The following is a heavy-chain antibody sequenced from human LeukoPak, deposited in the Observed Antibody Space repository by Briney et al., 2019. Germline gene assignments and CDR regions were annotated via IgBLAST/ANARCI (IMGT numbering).Heavy chain of an antibody. CDR3: ARYSSVANYFDY. D-gene: IGHD3-22*01. V-gene: IGHV4-59*08. CDR1: GGSISSYY. J-gene: IGHJ4*02. Sequence: SETLSLTCTVSGGSISSYYWSWIRQPPGKGLEWIGYIYYSGSTNYNPSLKSRVTISVDTSKNQFSLKLSSVTAADAAVYYCARYSSVANYFDYWGQGTLVTVSS. CDR2: IYYSGST.